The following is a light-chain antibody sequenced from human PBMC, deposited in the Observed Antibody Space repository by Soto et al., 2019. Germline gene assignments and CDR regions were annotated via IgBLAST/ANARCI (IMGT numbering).Light chain of an antibody. CDR3: ISFTSTSTLL. CDR1: SSDIGSYDY. J-gene: IGLJ1*01. V-gene: IGLV2-14*01. CDR2: EVT. Sequence: QSALTQPASVSGSPGQSITISCTGTSSDIGSYDYVSWYQQHPGKAPNLIIYEVTDRPSGVSNRFSGSKSGNTASLTISGLQAEDEAYYYCISFTSTSTLLFGSGTKLTVL.